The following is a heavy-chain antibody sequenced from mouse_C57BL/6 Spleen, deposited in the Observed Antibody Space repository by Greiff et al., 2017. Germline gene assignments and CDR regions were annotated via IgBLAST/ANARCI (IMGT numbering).Heavy chain of an antibody. CDR3: TRNARGDAMDY. V-gene: IGHV5-17*01. J-gene: IGHJ4*01. CDR1: GFTFSDYG. Sequence: DVMLVESGGGLVKPGGSLKLSCAASGFTFSDYGMHWVRQAPEKGLEWVAYISSGSSTIYYADKVKGRFTISRDKATNTLFLQMTSLRSEDTAMYYCTRNARGDAMDYWGQGTSVTVSS. CDR2: ISSGSSTI.